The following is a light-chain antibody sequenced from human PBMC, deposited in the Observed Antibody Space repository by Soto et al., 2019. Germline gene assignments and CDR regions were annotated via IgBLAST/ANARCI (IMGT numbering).Light chain of an antibody. Sequence: QSVLTQPPSVSGAPGQRVTIPCTGSSSNIGAGFDVHWYQKLPGTAPKLPIYGNGNRPSGVPDRFSGSKSGTSASLAITGLQAEDEADYYCQSYDSSLSGFVFGTGTKLTVL. J-gene: IGLJ1*01. V-gene: IGLV1-40*01. CDR2: GNG. CDR3: QSYDSSLSGFV. CDR1: SSNIGAGFD.